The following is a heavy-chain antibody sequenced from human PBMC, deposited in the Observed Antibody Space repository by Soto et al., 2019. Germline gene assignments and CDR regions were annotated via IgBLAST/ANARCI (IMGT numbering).Heavy chain of an antibody. V-gene: IGHV3-66*02. Sequence: GGSLRLSCAASGFTVSSNYMSWVRQAPGKGLEWVSVIYRGGSTYYADSVKGRFNISRDNSKNTLYLQMNILRAEDTAVYYCARDYISSWYYFGYWGQGTLVTVSS. CDR1: GFTVSSNY. D-gene: IGHD6-13*01. CDR3: ARDYISSWYYFGY. J-gene: IGHJ4*02. CDR2: IYRGGST.